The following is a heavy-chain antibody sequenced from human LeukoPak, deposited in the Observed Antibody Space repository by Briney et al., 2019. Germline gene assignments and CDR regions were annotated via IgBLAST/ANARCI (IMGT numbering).Heavy chain of an antibody. CDR3: ARDRGTIFGVVTGTYDY. CDR1: GYTFTSYG. D-gene: IGHD3-3*01. CDR2: ISAYNGNT. Sequence: ASVKVPCKASGYTFTSYGISWVRQAPGQGLEWMGWISAYNGNTNYAQKLQGRVTMTTDTSTSTAYMELRSLRSDDTAVYYCARDRGTIFGVVTGTYDYWGQGTLVTVSS. V-gene: IGHV1-18*01. J-gene: IGHJ4*01.